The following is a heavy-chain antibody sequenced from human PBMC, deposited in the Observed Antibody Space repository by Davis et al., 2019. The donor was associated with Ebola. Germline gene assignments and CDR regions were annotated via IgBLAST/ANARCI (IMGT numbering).Heavy chain of an antibody. J-gene: IGHJ6*04. V-gene: IGHV3-30*04. CDR1: GFTFSDYA. CDR2: ISYDGNNK. CDR3: ARDSYGMDV. Sequence: PGGSLRLSCAASGFTFSDYAMHWVRQAPGKGLEWATVISYDGNNKYYADSVKGRFTISRDNSKNTLYLQIDSLRADDTAVYYCARDSYGMDVWGKGTTVTVSS.